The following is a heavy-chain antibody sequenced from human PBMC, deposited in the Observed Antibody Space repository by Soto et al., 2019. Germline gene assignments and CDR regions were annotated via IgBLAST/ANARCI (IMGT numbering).Heavy chain of an antibody. CDR2: IYYSGST. CDR3: ARGSSGWYAGY. V-gene: IGHV4-31*03. J-gene: IGHJ4*02. D-gene: IGHD6-19*01. Sequence: SETLSLTCTVSGGPISSGGYYWSWIRQHPGKGLEWIGYIYYSGSTYYSPSLKSRVTISVDTSKNQFSLKLSSVTAADTAVYYCARGSSGWYAGYWGQGTLVTVSS. CDR1: GGPISSGGYY.